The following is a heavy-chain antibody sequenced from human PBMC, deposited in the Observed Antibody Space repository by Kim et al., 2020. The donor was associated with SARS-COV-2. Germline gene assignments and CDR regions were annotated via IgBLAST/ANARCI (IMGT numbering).Heavy chain of an antibody. Sequence: GGSLRLSWAASGFTFSSYDMHWVRQATGKGLEWVSAIGTAGDTYYPGSVKGRFTISRENAKHSLYLQMNSLRAGVTALYYCARALAVAEGMDGGGSGTT. CDR2: IGTAGDT. V-gene: IGHV3-13*04. CDR1: GFTFSSYD. D-gene: IGHD6-19*01. J-gene: IGHJ6*02. CDR3: ARALAVAEGMDG.